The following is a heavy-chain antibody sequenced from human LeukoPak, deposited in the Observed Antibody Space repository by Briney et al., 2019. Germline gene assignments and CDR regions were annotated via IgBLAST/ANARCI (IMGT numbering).Heavy chain of an antibody. CDR2: IYHSGST. D-gene: IGHD3-22*01. J-gene: IGHJ3*02. Sequence: SQTLSLTCAVSGGSISSGGYSWSWIRQPPGKGLEWIGYIYHSGSTYYNPSLKSRVTISVDRSKNQFSLKLSSVTAADTAVYYCARGRYYDSSGYYSGAFDIWGQGTMVTVSS. V-gene: IGHV4-30-2*01. CDR3: ARGRYYDSSGYYSGAFDI. CDR1: GGSISSGGYS.